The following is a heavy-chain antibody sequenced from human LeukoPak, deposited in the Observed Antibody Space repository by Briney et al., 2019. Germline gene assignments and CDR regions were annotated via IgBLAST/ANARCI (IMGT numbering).Heavy chain of an antibody. D-gene: IGHD3-16*02. Sequence: ASVKVSCTASGYTFTSHYMHWVRQAPGQGLEWMGLINPSGSSTLYAQKFQGRVTMTRDMSTTTDYMELSSLRSEDTAVYYCARDNSVGDIAWWFDPWGQGTLVTVSS. CDR1: GYTFTSHY. V-gene: IGHV1-46*01. CDR2: INPSGSST. J-gene: IGHJ5*02. CDR3: ARDNSVGDIAWWFDP.